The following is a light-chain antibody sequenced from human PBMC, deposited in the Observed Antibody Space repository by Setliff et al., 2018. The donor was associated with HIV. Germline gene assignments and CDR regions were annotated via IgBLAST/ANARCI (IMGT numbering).Light chain of an antibody. V-gene: IGLV2-23*01. Sequence: QSVLTRPASVSGSPGQSITISCTGTSSDVGRYNLVSWYKQHPGKAPKLMIYQATKRPSGVSNRFSGSKSGNTASLTISGLQAEDEADYYCCSNTGSNTYVFGTGTKVTVL. J-gene: IGLJ1*01. CDR3: CSNTGSNTYV. CDR2: QAT. CDR1: SSDVGRYNL.